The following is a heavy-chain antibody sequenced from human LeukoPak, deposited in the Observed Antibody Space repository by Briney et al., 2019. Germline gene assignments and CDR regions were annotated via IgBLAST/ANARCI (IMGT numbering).Heavy chain of an antibody. D-gene: IGHD4-17*01. CDR2: ISGSDGNT. V-gene: IGHV3-23*01. CDR1: GFTVSSNY. J-gene: IGHJ4*02. CDR3: AKDSSVPYGITD. Sequence: GGSLRLSCAVSGFTVSSNYMSGVRQAPGKGREWVSAISGSDGNTFYADSVKGRFTISRDNSKNTLSLQMNSLRVEDTALYYCAKDSSVPYGITDWGQGTLVTVSS.